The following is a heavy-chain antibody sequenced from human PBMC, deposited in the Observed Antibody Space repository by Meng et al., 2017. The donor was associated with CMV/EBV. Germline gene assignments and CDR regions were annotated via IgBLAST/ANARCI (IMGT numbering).Heavy chain of an antibody. V-gene: IGHV3-74*01. J-gene: IGHJ4*02. CDR1: GFTFSSYW. D-gene: IGHD1-26*01. Sequence: EGSLRLSCAASGFTFSSYWMHWVRQAPGKGLVWVSRINSDGSSTSYADSVKGRFTISRDNAKNTLYLQMNSLRAEDTAVYYCARDRPWEPLDYWGQGTLVTVSS. CDR2: INSDGSST. CDR3: ARDRPWEPLDY.